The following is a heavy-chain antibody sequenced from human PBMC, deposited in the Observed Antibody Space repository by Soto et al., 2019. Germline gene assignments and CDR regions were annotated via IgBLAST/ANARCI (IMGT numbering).Heavy chain of an antibody. D-gene: IGHD3-3*01. CDR3: ARYRYSYYDFWSGSLPYYYIGFAV. CDR2: RKQDGSEK. J-gene: IGHJ6*02. CDR1: GVNISSLW. Sequence: PGRPQRHRCAVSGVNISSLWMRWVSLAQGKGLEWVANRKQDGSEKYYVVSVRCRFTINRDNAMNSLYLQMISLRAEDTAVYYCARYRYSYYDFWSGSLPYYYIGFAVWVQGTTVPVSS. V-gene: IGHV3-7*02.